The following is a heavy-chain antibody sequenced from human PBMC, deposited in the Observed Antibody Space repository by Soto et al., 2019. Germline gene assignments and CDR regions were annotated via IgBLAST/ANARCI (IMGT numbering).Heavy chain of an antibody. CDR1: GFTFSSYS. J-gene: IGHJ6*02. D-gene: IGHD1-26*01. CDR3: ARAVGASYGMDV. V-gene: IGHV3-21*01. CDR2: ISSSSSYI. Sequence: GGSLRLSCAASGFTFSSYSMNWVRQAPGKGLEWVSSISSSSSYIYYADSVKGRFTISRDNAKNSLYLQMNSLRAEDTAVYYCARAVGASYGMDVWGQGTTVTVSS.